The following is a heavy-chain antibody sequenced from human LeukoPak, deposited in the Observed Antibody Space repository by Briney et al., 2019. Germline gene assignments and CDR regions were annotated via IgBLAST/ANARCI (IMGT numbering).Heavy chain of an antibody. CDR2: IFHSGRT. CDR3: ARADAAY. CDR1: GYSITTAYY. J-gene: IGHJ4*02. D-gene: IGHD6-25*01. V-gene: IGHV4-38-2*02. Sequence: SETLSLTCTVSGYSITTAYYWGWIRQPPGKGLEWIGSIFHSGRTYYNSSLTSRVTISVDTSKNQFSLKPTSVTAADTAVYYCARADAAYWGQGTLVTVSS.